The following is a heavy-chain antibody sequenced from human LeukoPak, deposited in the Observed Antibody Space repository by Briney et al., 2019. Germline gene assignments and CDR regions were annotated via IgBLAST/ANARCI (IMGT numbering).Heavy chain of an antibody. Sequence: GGSLRLSCAASGFTFSSYSMNWVRQAPGKGLEWVSYISSSSSTIYYADSVKGRFTISRDNAKNSLYLQMNSLRAEDTAVYYCARDQHQMISYYFDYWGQGTLVTVSS. J-gene: IGHJ4*02. CDR3: ARDQHQMISYYFDY. D-gene: IGHD2-2*01. V-gene: IGHV3-48*04. CDR2: ISSSSSTI. CDR1: GFTFSSYS.